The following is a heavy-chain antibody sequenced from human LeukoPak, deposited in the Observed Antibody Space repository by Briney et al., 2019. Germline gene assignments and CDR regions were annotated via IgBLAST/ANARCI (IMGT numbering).Heavy chain of an antibody. Sequence: SETLSLTCTVSGGSISSYYWSWIRQPPGKGLEWIGYIYYSGSTNYNPSLKSRVTISVDTSKNQFSLKLSSVTAADTAVYHCVRGYIVFDYWGQGTLVTVSS. J-gene: IGHJ4*02. CDR3: VRGYIVFDY. CDR1: GGSISSYY. V-gene: IGHV4-59*01. D-gene: IGHD1-1*01. CDR2: IYYSGST.